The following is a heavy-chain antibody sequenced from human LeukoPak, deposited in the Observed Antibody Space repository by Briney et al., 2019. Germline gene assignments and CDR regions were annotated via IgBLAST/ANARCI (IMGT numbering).Heavy chain of an antibody. CDR2: IYYSGST. J-gene: IGHJ4*02. D-gene: IGHD1-1*01. CDR3: ARSSRGLALEFDY. CDR1: GGSISSYY. V-gene: IGHV4-59*01. Sequence: SETLSLTCTASGGSISSYYWSWIRQPPGKGLEWIGYIYYSGSTNCNPSLKSRVTISVDTSKNQFSLKLSSVTAADTAVYYCARSSRGLALEFDYWGQGTLVTVSS.